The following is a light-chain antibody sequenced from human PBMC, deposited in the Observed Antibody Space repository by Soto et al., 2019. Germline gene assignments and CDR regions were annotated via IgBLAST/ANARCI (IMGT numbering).Light chain of an antibody. V-gene: IGKV3-20*01. CDR2: GAS. Sequence: EIVTTQSPATLSVSPGERATLSCRASQSVSSDLAWYHQKPGQAPRLLIYGASTRATGIPDRFSGSGSGTDFTLTISRLEPEDFAVYYCQQYGSSPRTFGQGTKVDI. CDR1: QSVSSD. CDR3: QQYGSSPRT. J-gene: IGKJ1*01.